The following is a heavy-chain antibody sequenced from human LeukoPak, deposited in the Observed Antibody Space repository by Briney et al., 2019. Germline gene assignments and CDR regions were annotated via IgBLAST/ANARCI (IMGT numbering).Heavy chain of an antibody. J-gene: IGHJ3*02. Sequence: PGGSLRLSCAAPGFSFSSAYVSWVRQAPGKGLEWVGRIKSKTDGGTTDYAAPVKGRFTISRDDSKNTLYLQMNSLKTEDTAVYYCTTEVGYTAMVSSDYGGNSGAFDIWGQGTMVTVSS. D-gene: IGHD5-18*01. CDR3: TTEVGYTAMVSSDYGGNSGAFDI. V-gene: IGHV3-15*01. CDR1: GFSFSSAY. CDR2: IKSKTDGGTT.